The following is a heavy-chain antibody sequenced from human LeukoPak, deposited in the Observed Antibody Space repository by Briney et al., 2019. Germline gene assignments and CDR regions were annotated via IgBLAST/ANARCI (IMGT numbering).Heavy chain of an antibody. D-gene: IGHD2-21*02. V-gene: IGHV4-59*04. CDR1: GDSISSYY. CDR3: ARLELDLSGDYDAFDI. J-gene: IGHJ3*02. Sequence: KPSETLSLTCTVSGDSISSYYWSWIRQPPGKGREWIGSIYYSGSTYYNPSLKSRVTISVDTSKNQFSLKLSSVTAAETAVYYCARLELDLSGDYDAFDIWGQGTMVTVSS. CDR2: IYYSGST.